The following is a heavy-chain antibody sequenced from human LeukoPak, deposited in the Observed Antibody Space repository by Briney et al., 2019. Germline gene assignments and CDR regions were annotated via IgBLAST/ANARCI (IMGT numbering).Heavy chain of an antibody. CDR1: GYTFTGYY. Sequence: GASVKVSCKASGYTFTGYYMHWVRQAPGQGLEWMGWINPNSGGTNYAQKFQGRVTMTRDTSISTAYMELSRLRSDDTAVYYCARDPPPWGEQQLSQFDYWGQGTLVTVSS. J-gene: IGHJ4*02. D-gene: IGHD6-13*01. V-gene: IGHV1-2*02. CDR2: INPNSGGT. CDR3: ARDPPPWGEQQLSQFDY.